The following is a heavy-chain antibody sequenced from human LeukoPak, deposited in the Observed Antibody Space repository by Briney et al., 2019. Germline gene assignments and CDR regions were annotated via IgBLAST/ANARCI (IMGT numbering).Heavy chain of an antibody. CDR3: ARGSSSNCDY. D-gene: IGHD6-6*01. Sequence: GGSLRLSCAASGFTFSSYSMNWLRQAPGKRLEWVSSISSSSSYIYYADSVKGRFTISRDNAKNSLYLQMNSQRAEDTAVYYCARGSSSNCDYWGQGTLVTVSS. V-gene: IGHV3-21*01. J-gene: IGHJ4*02. CDR2: ISSSSSYI. CDR1: GFTFSSYS.